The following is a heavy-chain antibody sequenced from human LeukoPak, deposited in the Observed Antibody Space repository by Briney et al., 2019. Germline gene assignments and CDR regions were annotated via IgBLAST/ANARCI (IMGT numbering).Heavy chain of an antibody. CDR2: ISGSGGST. CDR1: GGSISSFY. J-gene: IGHJ4*02. V-gene: IGHV3-23*01. D-gene: IGHD2/OR15-2a*01. Sequence: ETLSLTCTVSGGSISSFYWSWIRQSPGKGLEWVSAISGSGGSTYYADSVKGRFTISRDNSKNTLYLQMNSLRAEDTAVYYCAKGPLLWDWGQGTLVTVSS. CDR3: AKGPLLWD.